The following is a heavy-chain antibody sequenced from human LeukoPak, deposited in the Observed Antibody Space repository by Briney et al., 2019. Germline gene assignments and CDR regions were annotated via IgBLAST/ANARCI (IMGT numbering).Heavy chain of an antibody. D-gene: IGHD5-18*01. CDR2: INSDGSFT. J-gene: IGHJ4*02. V-gene: IGHV3-74*01. CDR3: AREGFGYTYGF. CDR1: GFTFSSYW. Sequence: GGSLRLSCAASGFTFSSYWMHWVRQAPGEGVVWVSRINSDGSFTTYADSVKGRFTISRDNAKNTLYLQMNSLRAEDTAVYYCAREGFGYTYGFWGQGTLVAVSS.